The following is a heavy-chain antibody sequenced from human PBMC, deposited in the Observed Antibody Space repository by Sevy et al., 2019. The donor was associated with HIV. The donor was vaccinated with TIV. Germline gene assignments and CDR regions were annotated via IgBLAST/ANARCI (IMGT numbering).Heavy chain of an antibody. D-gene: IGHD3-22*01. Sequence: GASVKVSCKVSGYTLTELSMHWVRQAPGKGLEWMGTFDPEDDEKIYAQKFQGRVTMTEDTSTDTAYMELGRLRSEDTAVYYCATTKDYYDTSGYPFDSWGQGTLVTVSS. J-gene: IGHJ4*02. V-gene: IGHV1-24*01. CDR2: FDPEDDEK. CDR3: ATTKDYYDTSGYPFDS. CDR1: GYTLTELS.